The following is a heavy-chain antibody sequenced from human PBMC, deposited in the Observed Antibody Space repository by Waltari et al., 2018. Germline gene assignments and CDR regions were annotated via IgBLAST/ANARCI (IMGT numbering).Heavy chain of an antibody. CDR2: ISHSGDT. D-gene: IGHD3-3*02. CDR3: AGRGAKMFSI. CDR1: GFSLSSGSYY. V-gene: IGHV4-31*02. Sequence: QVQLRESGPGLVQPSQTLSLTCSVSGFSLSSGSYYWSWIRQHPGKGLEWIGYISHSGDTDYSPSLRSRLTLSVDTSKNQFSLKLNSVTAADTGVYFCAGRGAKMFSIWGRGTLVTVSS. J-gene: IGHJ4*02.